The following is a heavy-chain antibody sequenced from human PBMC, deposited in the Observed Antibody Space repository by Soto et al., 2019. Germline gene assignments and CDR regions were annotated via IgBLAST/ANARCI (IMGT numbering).Heavy chain of an antibody. CDR1: GGTFSSYA. CDR3: ARAGYCSGGSCYGWFDP. V-gene: IGHV1-69*12. D-gene: IGHD2-15*01. J-gene: IGHJ5*02. Sequence: QVQLVQSGAEVKKPGSSVKVSCKASGGTFSSYAISWVRQAPGQGLEWMGGIIPIFGTANYAQKFQGRVTITADEPTSTAYMELSSLRSEDTAVYYCARAGYCSGGSCYGWFDPWGQGTLVTVSS. CDR2: IIPIFGTA.